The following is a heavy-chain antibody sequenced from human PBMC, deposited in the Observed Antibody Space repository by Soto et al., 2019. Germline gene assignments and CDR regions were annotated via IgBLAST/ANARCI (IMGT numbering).Heavy chain of an antibody. CDR3: ARAAYSSRATQWLDP. D-gene: IGHD3-16*01. CDR1: GGTFINYG. Sequence: QVQLVQSGAEVKKPGSSVTVSCKASGGTFINYGVTWVRQAPGQGLEWMGGIIPVFGTPNYAQKFQGRVTITADESRTTAYMELSSLRSEDTAVYYCARAAYSSRATQWLDPWGQGTLVTVSS. J-gene: IGHJ5*02. CDR2: IIPVFGTP. V-gene: IGHV1-69*01.